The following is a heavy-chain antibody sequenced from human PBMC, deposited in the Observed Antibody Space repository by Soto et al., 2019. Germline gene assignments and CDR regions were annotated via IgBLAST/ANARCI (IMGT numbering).Heavy chain of an antibody. CDR3: ARPITIFGVVMDGMDV. J-gene: IGHJ6*02. CDR1: GYSFTSYW. D-gene: IGHD3-3*01. CDR2: IDPSDSYT. Sequence: ESLKISCKGSGYSFTSYWISWVRQMPGKGLEWMGRIDPSDSYTNYSPSFQGHVTISADKSISTAYLQWSSLKASDTAMYYCARPITIFGVVMDGMDVWGQGTTVTVSS. V-gene: IGHV5-10-1*01.